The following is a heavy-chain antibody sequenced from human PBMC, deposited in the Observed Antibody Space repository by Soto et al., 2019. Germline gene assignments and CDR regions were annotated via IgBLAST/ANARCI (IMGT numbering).Heavy chain of an antibody. CDR1: GLTFSVYA. J-gene: IGHJ4*02. Sequence: GGSLRLSCAASGLTFSVYAMHWVRQAPGKGLEWVAVISNDGSKEYYADSVKGRFTISRDNSKNTLYLQMNSLTAEDTAVFYCATSPGGYCNGGSCLVIDYWGQGTVVTVSS. D-gene: IGHD2-15*01. CDR2: ISNDGSKE. CDR3: ATSPGGYCNGGSCLVIDY. V-gene: IGHV3-30*04.